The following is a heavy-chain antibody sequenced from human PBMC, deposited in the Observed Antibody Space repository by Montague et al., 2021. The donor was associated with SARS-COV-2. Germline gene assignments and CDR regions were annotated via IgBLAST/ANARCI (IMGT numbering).Heavy chain of an antibody. D-gene: IGHD1-1*01. Sequence: SETLSLTCTVSGGSVSVSSFYWGWIRQPPGKGLEWIGIIHYSGSTYYTPSLKSRLTISIDTSKNRFSLNLTSVTAADTGVYYCARRQMEGDAFDFWGQGAKVSVS. V-gene: IGHV4-39*02. J-gene: IGHJ3*01. CDR3: ARRQMEGDAFDF. CDR2: IHYSGST. CDR1: GGSVSVSSFY.